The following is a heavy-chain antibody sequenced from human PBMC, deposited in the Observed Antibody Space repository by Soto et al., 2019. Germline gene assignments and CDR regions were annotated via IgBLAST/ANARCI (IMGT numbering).Heavy chain of an antibody. CDR3: AKGGSGSYSNAFDI. D-gene: IGHD3-10*01. Sequence: PSGTRSLTCPGSGGSISRGRVDPGWIRQPSGEGLEWIGGIYYSGSTYYNPSLKSRVTISVDTSKNQFSLKLSSVTAADTAVYYCAKGGSGSYSNAFDIWGQGTVVT. CDR1: GGSISRGRVD. V-gene: IGHV4-39*01. CDR2: IYYSGST. J-gene: IGHJ3*02.